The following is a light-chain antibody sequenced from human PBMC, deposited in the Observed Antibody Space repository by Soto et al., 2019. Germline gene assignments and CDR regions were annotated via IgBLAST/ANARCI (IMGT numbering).Light chain of an antibody. CDR1: SSDVGGYNY. Sequence: QSALTQPASVSGSPGQSITISCTGPSSDVGGYNYVSWYQQHPGKAPKLIIYDVSNRPSGVSNRFSGSKSGNTASLTISGLQAEDEADYYCSSYTRSDTGVFGGGTKLTVL. CDR2: DVS. J-gene: IGLJ2*01. CDR3: SSYTRSDTGV. V-gene: IGLV2-14*01.